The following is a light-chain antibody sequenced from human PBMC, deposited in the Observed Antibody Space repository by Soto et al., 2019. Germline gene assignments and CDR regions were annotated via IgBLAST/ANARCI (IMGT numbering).Light chain of an antibody. Sequence: EIVLTHSPGTLALSPVERATLSCSARESVRSSYLAWYQQKPGQAPRLLIYGASTRATGIPDRFTGSGSGTDFTLSVSRLEPEDFAVYFCQQYGSSPATFGQGTKVDIK. CDR3: QQYGSSPAT. V-gene: IGKV3-20*01. CDR2: GAS. CDR1: ESVRSSY. J-gene: IGKJ1*01.